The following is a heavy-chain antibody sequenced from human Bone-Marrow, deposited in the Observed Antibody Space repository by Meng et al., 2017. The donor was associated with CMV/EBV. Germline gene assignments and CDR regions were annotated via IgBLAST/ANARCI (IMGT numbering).Heavy chain of an antibody. J-gene: IGHJ4*02. CDR3: ARDLPGYYDSSGYSKAFDY. CDR1: GYTFTGYY. CDR2: INPNSGST. V-gene: IGHV1-2*02. D-gene: IGHD3-22*01. Sequence: ASVKVSCKASGYTFTGYYMHWVRQAPGQRLEWMGWINPNSGSTNYAQKFQGRVTMTRETSISTAYMELSRPRSDDTAVYYCARDLPGYYDSSGYSKAFDYWGQGTLVTVSS.